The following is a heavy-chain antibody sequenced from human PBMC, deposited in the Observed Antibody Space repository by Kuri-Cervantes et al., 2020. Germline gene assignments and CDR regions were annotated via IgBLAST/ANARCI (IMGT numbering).Heavy chain of an antibody. CDR1: GGPFSTDV. CDR2: ISGSGGST. Sequence: SCKASGGPFSTDVIIWVRQAPGKGLEWVSAISGSGGSTYYADSVKGRFTISRDNSKNTLYLQMNSLRAEDTAVYYCAKVRDCSGGSCYGPRYYYGMDVWGQGTTVTVSS. CDR3: AKVRDCSGGSCYGPRYYYGMDV. D-gene: IGHD2-15*01. V-gene: IGHV3-23*01. J-gene: IGHJ6*02.